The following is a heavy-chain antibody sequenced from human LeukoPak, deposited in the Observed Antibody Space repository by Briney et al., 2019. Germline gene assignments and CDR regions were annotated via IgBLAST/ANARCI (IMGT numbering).Heavy chain of an antibody. Sequence: ASVKVSCKASGYTFTSYFMHWVRQAPGQGLEWMGIINPSGGSTNYAQKFQGRVTMTRATSTSTVYMELSSLRSEDTAVYYCARVELNYGMDVWGQGTTVTVSS. D-gene: IGHD1-7*01. V-gene: IGHV1-46*01. CDR3: ARVELNYGMDV. CDR2: INPSGGST. J-gene: IGHJ6*02. CDR1: GYTFTSYF.